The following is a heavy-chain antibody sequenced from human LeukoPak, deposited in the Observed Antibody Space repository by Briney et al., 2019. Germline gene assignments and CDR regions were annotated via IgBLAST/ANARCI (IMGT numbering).Heavy chain of an antibody. CDR3: ARIPERGWHYYYYGMDV. D-gene: IGHD6-19*01. CDR2: INHSGST. V-gene: IGHV4-34*01. J-gene: IGHJ6*02. Sequence: SETLSLTCAVYGGSFSGYYWSWILQPPGKGLEWIGEINHSGSTNYNPSLKSRVTISVDTSKNQFSLKLSSVTAADTAVYYCARIPERGWHYYYYGMDVWGQGTTVTVSS. CDR1: GGSFSGYY.